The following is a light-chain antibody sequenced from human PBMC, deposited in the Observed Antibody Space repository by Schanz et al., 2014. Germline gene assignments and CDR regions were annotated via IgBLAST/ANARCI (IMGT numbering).Light chain of an antibody. J-gene: IGLJ2*01. CDR2: EVS. CDR1: SSDVGGYNY. V-gene: IGLV2-14*01. Sequence: QSALTQPASVSGSPGQSITISCTGTSSDVGGYNYVSWYQQHPGKAPKLMIYEVSERPSGVPDRFSGSKSGTSASLAISDLRSEDEADYYCAAWDDDLLFGGGTKLTVL. CDR3: AAWDDDLL.